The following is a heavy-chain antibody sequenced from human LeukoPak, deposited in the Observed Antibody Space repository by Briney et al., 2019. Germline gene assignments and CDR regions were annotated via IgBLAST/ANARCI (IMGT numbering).Heavy chain of an antibody. CDR3: TRELPREVTLDY. J-gene: IGHJ4*01. CDR2: INTDGSST. V-gene: IGHV3-74*01. D-gene: IGHD5-18*01. CDR1: GFTFISYG. Sequence: SGGSLRLSCAASGFTFISYGMQWVRQAPGKGLVWVSRINTDGSSTSYADSVKGRFTVSRDNAKNTVYLQVNSLRAEDTAAYFCTRELPREVTLDYWGQGTLVTVSS.